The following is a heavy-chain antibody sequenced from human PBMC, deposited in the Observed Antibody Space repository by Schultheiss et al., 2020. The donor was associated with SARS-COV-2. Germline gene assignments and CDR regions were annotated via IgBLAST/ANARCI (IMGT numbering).Heavy chain of an antibody. Sequence: GGSLRLSCAASGFTFSSYAMSWVRQAPGKGLEWVSVIYSGGSTYYADSVKGRFTISRDNSKNTLYLQMNSLRAEDTAVYYCARDPALPTYYYGMDVWGQGTTVTVSS. CDR2: IYSGGST. CDR1: GFTFSSYA. CDR3: ARDPALPTYYYGMDV. J-gene: IGHJ6*02. D-gene: IGHD1-26*01. V-gene: IGHV3-53*01.